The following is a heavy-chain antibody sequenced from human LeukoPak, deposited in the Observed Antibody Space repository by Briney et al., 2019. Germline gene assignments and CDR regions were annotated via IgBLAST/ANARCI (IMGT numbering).Heavy chain of an antibody. D-gene: IGHD4-11*01. J-gene: IGHJ4*02. CDR3: ARGPRLPTRKGFDY. V-gene: IGHV4-39*01. CDR2: IYYSGST. CDR1: GGSISSSSYY. Sequence: SETLSLTCTVSGGSISSSSYYWGWIRQPPGKGLEWIGSIYYSGSTYYNPSLKSRVTISVDTSKNQFSLKLSSVTAADTAVYYCARGPRLPTRKGFDYWGQGTLVTVSS.